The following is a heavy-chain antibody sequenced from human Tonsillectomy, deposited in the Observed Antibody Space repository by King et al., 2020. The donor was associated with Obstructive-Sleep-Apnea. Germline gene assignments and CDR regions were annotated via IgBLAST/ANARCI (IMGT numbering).Heavy chain of an antibody. J-gene: IGHJ4*02. CDR1: GFTFSSYA. CDR3: ARSENSGPDY. Sequence: VKLVESGGGVVQPGRSLRLSCAASGFTFSSYAMHWVRQAPGKGLEWVAVISYDGTNKYYADSVKGRFTISRDNSKNTVFLQMNSLRSEDTAVYYCARSENSGPDYWGQGTLVTVSS. D-gene: IGHD1-26*01. CDR2: ISYDGTNK. V-gene: IGHV3-30-3*01.